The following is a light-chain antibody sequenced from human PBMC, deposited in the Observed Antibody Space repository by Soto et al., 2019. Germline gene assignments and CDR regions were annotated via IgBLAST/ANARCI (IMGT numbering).Light chain of an antibody. CDR1: QSVSSK. J-gene: IGKJ1*01. CDR3: QHYNDWPPTWT. V-gene: IGKV3-15*01. Sequence: EIVMTQFPATLSVSPGERVTLSCRASQSVSSKLAWYQQKPGQAPRVLIYRASTRATGIPARFSGSGSGTEFTLTISSLQSEDFAVYYCQHYNDWPPTWTFGQGTKVDNK. CDR2: RAS.